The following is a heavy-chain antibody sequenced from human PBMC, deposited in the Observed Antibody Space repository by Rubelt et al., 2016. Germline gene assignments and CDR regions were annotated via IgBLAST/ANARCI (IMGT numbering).Heavy chain of an antibody. Sequence: QVQLVQSGAEVKKPGASVKVSCKASGYTFTSYGISWVRQAPGQGLEWMGWISAYKCNTNYAQKRQGRVTMTTDTSTSTAYMELRSLRSDDTAVYYCARDLPPFRRYNWNFPLDYWGQGTLVTVSS. CDR2: ISAYKCNT. CDR3: ARDLPPFRRYNWNFPLDY. D-gene: IGHD1-7*01. CDR1: GYTFTSYG. V-gene: IGHV1-18*01. J-gene: IGHJ4*02.